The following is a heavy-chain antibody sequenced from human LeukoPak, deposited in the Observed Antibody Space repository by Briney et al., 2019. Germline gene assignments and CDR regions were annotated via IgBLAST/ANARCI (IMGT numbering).Heavy chain of an antibody. CDR3: ARVDLGGWLYYFDY. J-gene: IGHJ4*02. Sequence: ASVKVSCKASGYTFTSYGISWVRQAPGQGLEWMGWISAYNGNTNYAQKLQGRATMTTDTSTSTAYMELRSLRSDDTAVYYCARVDLGGWLYYFDYWGQGTLVTVSS. CDR1: GYTFTSYG. D-gene: IGHD6-19*01. CDR2: ISAYNGNT. V-gene: IGHV1-18*04.